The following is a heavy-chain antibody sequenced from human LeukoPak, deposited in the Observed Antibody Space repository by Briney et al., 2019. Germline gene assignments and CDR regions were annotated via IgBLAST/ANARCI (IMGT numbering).Heavy chain of an antibody. D-gene: IGHD5-12*01. CDR3: AKDRGYSGYGSPRDY. J-gene: IGHJ4*02. Sequence: PGGSLRLSCAASGFTFSSYAMSWVRQAPWKGLEWVSAVSGSGGSTYYADSVKGRFTISRDNSKNTLYLQMNSLRAEDTAVYYCAKDRGYSGYGSPRDYWGQGTLVTVSS. CDR1: GFTFSSYA. CDR2: VSGSGGST. V-gene: IGHV3-23*01.